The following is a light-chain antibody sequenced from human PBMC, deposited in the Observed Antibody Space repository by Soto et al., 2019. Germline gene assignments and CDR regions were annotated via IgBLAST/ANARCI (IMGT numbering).Light chain of an antibody. J-gene: IGLJ1*01. CDR1: SSDIGGYYL. V-gene: IGLV2-23*01. CDR2: EGN. CDR3: CSYATGSTYV. Sequence: QLVLTQPASVSGSPGQSITISCTGTSSDIGGYYLVSWYQQHPGKAPKLIIYEGNKRPSGVSNRFSGSKSGNTASLTISGLQAEDEADYYCCSYATGSTYVFGPGTKLTVL.